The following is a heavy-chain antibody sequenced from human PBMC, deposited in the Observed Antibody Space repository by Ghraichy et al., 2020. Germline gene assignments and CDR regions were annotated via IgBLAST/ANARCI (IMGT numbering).Heavy chain of an antibody. J-gene: IGHJ6*02. CDR1: GGSISSSSYY. CDR2: IYYSGST. CDR3: TGNYYYYGMDV. Sequence: SETLSLTCTVSGGSISSSSYYWGWIRKPPGKGLEWIGSIYYSGSTYYNPSLKSRVTISVDTSKNQFSLKLSSVTAADTAVYYCTGNYYYYGMDVWGQGTTVTVSS. V-gene: IGHV4-39*01.